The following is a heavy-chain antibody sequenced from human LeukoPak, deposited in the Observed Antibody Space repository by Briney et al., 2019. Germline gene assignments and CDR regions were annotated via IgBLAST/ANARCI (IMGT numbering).Heavy chain of an antibody. V-gene: IGHV3-23*01. Sequence: GGSLRLSCAASEFTFSIYAMSWVRQAPGKGLEWVSSITSRGEGTWYAGSVKGRFTISRDYSKNTLYLQMNSLRAEDTAVYYCTRDRPNYYGSDGHYYRRNGDYWGQGTLVTVSS. D-gene: IGHD3-22*01. CDR1: EFTFSIYA. J-gene: IGHJ4*02. CDR2: ITSRGEGT. CDR3: TRDRPNYYGSDGHYYRRNGDY.